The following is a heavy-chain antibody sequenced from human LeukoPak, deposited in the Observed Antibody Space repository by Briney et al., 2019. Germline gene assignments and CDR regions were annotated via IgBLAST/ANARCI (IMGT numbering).Heavy chain of an antibody. CDR3: ARGFNYYDTPDY. CDR1: GGSFSGYY. Sequence: SETLSLTCAVYGGSFSGYYWSWIRQPPGRGLEWIGEINHSGSTNYNPSLKSRVTISVDTSKNQFSLKLSSVTAADTAVYYCARGFNYYDTPDYWGQGTLVTVSS. J-gene: IGHJ4*02. CDR2: INHSGST. V-gene: IGHV4-34*01. D-gene: IGHD3-22*01.